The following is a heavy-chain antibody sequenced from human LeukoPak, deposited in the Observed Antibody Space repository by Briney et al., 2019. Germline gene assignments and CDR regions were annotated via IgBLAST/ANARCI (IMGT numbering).Heavy chain of an antibody. J-gene: IGHJ4*02. CDR2: ISGSGGST. V-gene: IGHV3-23*01. CDR3: AKEYSGNYYYFDY. D-gene: IGHD1-26*01. CDR1: GLTFSNYA. Sequence: HPGGSLRLSCAASGLTFSNYAMSWVRQAPGKGLEWVSAISGSGGSTYYADSVKGRFTISRDNSKNTLYLQMNSLRAEDTAVYYCAKEYSGNYYYFDYWGQGTLVTVSS.